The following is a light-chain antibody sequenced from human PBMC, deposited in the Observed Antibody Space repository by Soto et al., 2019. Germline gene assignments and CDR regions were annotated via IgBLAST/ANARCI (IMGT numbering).Light chain of an antibody. CDR2: SVS. CDR1: SSDFGTYDH. V-gene: IGLV2-14*01. J-gene: IGLJ1*01. CDR3: ISYTVSRSYV. Sequence: QSALTQPASVSVSAGQSITISCSGTSSDFGTYDHVSWYQQFTGKSPKLMIYSVSNRPSGISNRFSGSKSGNTASLTISGLQTEDEADYYCISYTVSRSYVFGTGTKVTVL.